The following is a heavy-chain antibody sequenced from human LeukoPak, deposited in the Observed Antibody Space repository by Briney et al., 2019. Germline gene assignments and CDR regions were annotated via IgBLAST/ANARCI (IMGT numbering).Heavy chain of an antibody. CDR3: ARDLTGTLFDY. CDR1: RFTFSSYS. V-gene: IGHV3-23*01. D-gene: IGHD2-8*02. J-gene: IGHJ4*02. Sequence: GGSLRLSCAASRFTFSSYSMSWVRQAPGKGLEWVSAISGSGGSTYYADSVKGRFTISRDNAKSTVYLQMNGLGLEDTAVYFCARDLTGTLFDYWGQGTLVTVSS. CDR2: ISGSGGST.